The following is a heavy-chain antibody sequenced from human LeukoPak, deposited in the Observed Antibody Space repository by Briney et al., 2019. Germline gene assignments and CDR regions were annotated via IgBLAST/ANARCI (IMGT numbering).Heavy chain of an antibody. CDR2: ISPYNRNT. CDR1: GYTFINYG. V-gene: IGHV1-18*01. Sequence: ASVKVSCKASGYTFINYGISWVRQAPGQGLEWMAWISPYNRNTYYAQNLQDRVTLTTDTSTNTAYMELGSLRSDDTAVYYCARDDLNYFDYWGQGTLVTVSS. J-gene: IGHJ4*02. CDR3: ARDDLNYFDY.